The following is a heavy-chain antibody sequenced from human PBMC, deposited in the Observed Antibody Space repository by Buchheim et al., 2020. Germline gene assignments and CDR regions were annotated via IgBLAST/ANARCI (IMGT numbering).Heavy chain of an antibody. CDR3: ATRGVAAAGFDY. J-gene: IGHJ4*02. CDR2: VKTNFEGGTT. V-gene: IGHV3-15*01. Sequence: EVQLVESGGGLVKPGESLRLSCAASGFAFTNAWMSWVRQAPGKGLEWVGRVKTNFEGGTTDYAALVKGRFTISRDDSTNTFYLQMNRLDFEDTAVYYCATRGVAAAGFDYWGQGTL. CDR1: GFAFTNAW. D-gene: IGHD6-13*01.